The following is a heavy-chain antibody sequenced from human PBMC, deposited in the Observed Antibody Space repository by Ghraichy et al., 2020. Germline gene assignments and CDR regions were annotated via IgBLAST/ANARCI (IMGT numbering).Heavy chain of an antibody. CDR1: GGSISSSSYY. J-gene: IGHJ4*02. Sequence: SETLSLTCTVSGGSISSSSYYWGWIRQPPGKGLEWIGNIYYSGSTYYNPSLKSRVTMSVDTSKNQFSLKLSSVTAADTAVYYCARVAWGAGGYHGDYFDYWGQGTLVTVSS. D-gene: IGHD3-22*01. CDR3: ARVAWGAGGYHGDYFDY. CDR2: IYYSGST. V-gene: IGHV4-39*07.